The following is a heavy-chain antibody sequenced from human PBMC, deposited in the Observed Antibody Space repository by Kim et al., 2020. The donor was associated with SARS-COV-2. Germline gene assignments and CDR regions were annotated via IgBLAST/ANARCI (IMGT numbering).Heavy chain of an antibody. CDR3: AKDPPPPYYDILTGYYRRGGFDY. V-gene: IGHV3-23*01. Sequence: GGSLRLSCAASGFTFSSYAMSWVRQAPGKGLEWVSAISGSGGSTYYADSVKGRFTISRDNSKNTLYLQMNSLRAEDTAVYYCAKDPPPPYYDILTGYYRRGGFDYWGQGTLVTVSS. CDR2: ISGSGGST. D-gene: IGHD3-9*01. J-gene: IGHJ4*02. CDR1: GFTFSSYA.